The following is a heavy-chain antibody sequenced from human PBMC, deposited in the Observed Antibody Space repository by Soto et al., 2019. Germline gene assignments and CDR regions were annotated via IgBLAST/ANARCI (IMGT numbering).Heavy chain of an antibody. CDR2: IYHRGST. CDR3: ARVGDSVDQAFDI. V-gene: IGHV4-30-2*01. CDR1: GGSISRGGYS. J-gene: IGHJ3*02. D-gene: IGHD3-10*01. Sequence: QLQLQESGSGLVKPSQTLSLTCAVSGGSISRGGYSWSWIRQTPGKGLEWIGYIYHRGSTYYNPSLKSRGNISVDMSKNQFSLKLSSVTAADTAVYYCARVGDSVDQAFDIWGQGTMVTVSS.